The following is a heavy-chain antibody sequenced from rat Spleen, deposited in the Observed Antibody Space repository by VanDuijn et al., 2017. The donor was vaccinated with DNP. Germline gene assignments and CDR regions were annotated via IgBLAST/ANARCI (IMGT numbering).Heavy chain of an antibody. CDR1: GFSFSKHD. V-gene: IGHV5-25*01. D-gene: IGHD1-10*01. Sequence: EVQLVESGGGLVLPGGSLKLSCAASGFSFSKHDMAWVRQAPTKGLEWVASISTIGGATYFRDSVKGRLTVSRHNGKSTLYLQMDSLRSEDTATYYCARDNFYAMDAWGQGTSVTVSS. CDR2: ISTIGGAT. CDR3: ARDNFYAMDA. J-gene: IGHJ4*01.